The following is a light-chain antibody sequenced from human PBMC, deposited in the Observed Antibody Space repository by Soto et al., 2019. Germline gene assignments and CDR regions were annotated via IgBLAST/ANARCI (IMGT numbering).Light chain of an antibody. CDR2: KAS. Sequence: DIQMTQSPSTPSAYVGDRVTIPCRASQSISSWLAWYQQKPGKAPKLLIYKASSLESGVPSRFSGSGSGTEFTLTISSLQPDDFATYYCQQYNSYPWTFGQGTKVE. CDR3: QQYNSYPWT. CDR1: QSISSW. J-gene: IGKJ1*01. V-gene: IGKV1-5*03.